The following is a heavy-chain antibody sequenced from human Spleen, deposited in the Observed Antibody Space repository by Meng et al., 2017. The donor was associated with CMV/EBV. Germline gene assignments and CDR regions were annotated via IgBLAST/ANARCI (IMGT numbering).Heavy chain of an antibody. V-gene: IGHV4-39*07. CDR3: ARGRPVWIVEGRGAFDI. J-gene: IGHJ3*02. Sequence: SETLSLTCTVSGGSISSSSYYWGWIRQPPGKGLEWIGSIYYSGSTYYNPSLKSRVTISVDTSKNQFSLKLSSVTAADTAVYYCARGRPVWIVEGRGAFDIWGQGTMVTVSS. CDR1: GGSISSSSYY. CDR2: IYYSGST. D-gene: IGHD3-22*01.